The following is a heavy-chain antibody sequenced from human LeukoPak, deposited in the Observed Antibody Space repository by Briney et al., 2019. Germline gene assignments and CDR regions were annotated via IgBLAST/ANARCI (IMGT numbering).Heavy chain of an antibody. CDR3: ARGRMPDYYDSSGYQRRFDY. Sequence: SETLSLTCTVSGGSISSYYWSWIRQPPGKGLEWIGYIYYGGSTNYNPSLKSRVTISVDTSKNQFSLKLSSVTAADTAVYYCARGRMPDYYDSSGYQRRFDYWGQGTLVTVSS. CDR1: GGSISSYY. D-gene: IGHD3-22*01. V-gene: IGHV4-59*01. CDR2: IYYGGST. J-gene: IGHJ4*02.